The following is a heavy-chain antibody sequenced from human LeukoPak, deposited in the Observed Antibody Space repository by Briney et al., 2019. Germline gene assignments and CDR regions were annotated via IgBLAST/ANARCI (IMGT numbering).Heavy chain of an antibody. J-gene: IGHJ2*01. CDR1: GGSFSGYY. Sequence: SETLSLTCAVYGGSFSGYYWSWIRQPPWKGLEWIGEINHSGSTNYNPSLKSRVTISVDTSKNQFSLKLSSVTAADTAVYYCARGPTAVAGWKYFDLWGRGTLVTVSS. CDR2: INHSGST. D-gene: IGHD6-19*01. CDR3: ARGPTAVAGWKYFDL. V-gene: IGHV4-34*01.